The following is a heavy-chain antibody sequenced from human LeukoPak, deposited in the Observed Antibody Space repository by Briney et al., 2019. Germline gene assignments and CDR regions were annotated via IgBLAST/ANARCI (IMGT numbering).Heavy chain of an antibody. D-gene: IGHD6-13*01. Sequence: SETLSLTCTVSGGSISSSSNYWGWICQPPGKGLEWIGSIYYSGSTYYNPSLKSRVTISVDTSKNQFSLKLSSVTAADTAVYYCATRWGGQQLPDYFDYWGQGTLVTVSS. CDR3: ATRWGGQQLPDYFDY. V-gene: IGHV4-39*01. CDR1: GGSISSSSNY. CDR2: IYYSGST. J-gene: IGHJ4*02.